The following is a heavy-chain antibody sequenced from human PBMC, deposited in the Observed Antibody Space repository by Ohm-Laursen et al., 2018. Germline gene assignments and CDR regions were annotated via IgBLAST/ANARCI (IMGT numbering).Heavy chain of an antibody. D-gene: IGHD3-22*01. CDR3: ARDSSGSFYYYYDMDV. J-gene: IGHJ6*02. CDR2: IGFSSSYI. Sequence: GSLRLSCAASGSTFSSYSLNWVRQAPGKGLEWVSSIGFSSSYIYYADSVKGRFTISRDNAKNSLYLQMNSLRAEDTAVYYCARDSSGSFYYYYDMDVWGQGTTVTVSS. V-gene: IGHV3-21*01. CDR1: GSTFSSYS.